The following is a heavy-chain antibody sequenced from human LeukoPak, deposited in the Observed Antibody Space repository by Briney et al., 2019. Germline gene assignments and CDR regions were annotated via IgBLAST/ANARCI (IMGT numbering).Heavy chain of an antibody. CDR3: ARAWGDYVWGSYREYYFDY. CDR2: ISSSSSYI. D-gene: IGHD3-16*02. J-gene: IGHJ4*02. CDR1: GFTFSSDS. V-gene: IGHV3-21*01. Sequence: GGSLRLSCAASGFTFSSDSMNWVRQAPGKGLEWVSSISSSSSYIYYADSVKGRFTISRDNAKNSLYLQMNSLRAEDTAVYYCARAWGDYVWGSYREYYFDYWGQGTLVTVSS.